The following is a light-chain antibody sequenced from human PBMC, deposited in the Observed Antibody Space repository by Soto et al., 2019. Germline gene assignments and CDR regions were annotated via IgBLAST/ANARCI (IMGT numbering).Light chain of an antibody. CDR3: HQYGTSPWT. J-gene: IGKJ1*01. Sequence: MVLTQSPATLSASPGERATLSCRVSQSVSNNLAWFQQKPGQAPRLLIFGTSSRATGIPDRFSGSGSGTDFTLTISRLEPEDFAVYYCHQYGTSPWTFGQGTKVDIK. V-gene: IGKV3-20*01. CDR2: GTS. CDR1: QSVSNN.